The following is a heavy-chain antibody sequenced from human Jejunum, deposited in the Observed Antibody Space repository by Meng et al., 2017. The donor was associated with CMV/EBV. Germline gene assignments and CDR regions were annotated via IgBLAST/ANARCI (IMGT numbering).Heavy chain of an antibody. V-gene: IGHV1-46*01. D-gene: IGHD3-22*01. CDR3: AREMPMTCYFDQ. J-gene: IGHJ4*03. Sequence: QVQLVQSGAEVKKPGVSLKLSCETSGFTFTTYFMHWLRQAPGQGLQWMGLFNPNGDVTTYSPRFQGRTTLTGDTSTSTLYMELSSLTSDDTAVYYCAREMPMTCYFDQWGQGTLVTVSS. CDR2: FNPNGDVT. CDR1: GFTFTTYF.